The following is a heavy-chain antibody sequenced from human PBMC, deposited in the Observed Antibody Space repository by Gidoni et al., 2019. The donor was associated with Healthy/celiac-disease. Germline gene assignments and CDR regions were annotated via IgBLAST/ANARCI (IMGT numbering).Heavy chain of an antibody. CDR1: GDRVSSNSAA. D-gene: IGHD6-19*01. CDR2: TYYRSKWYN. J-gene: IGHJ6*02. CDR3: ARVPSVAGTRLYYYYGMDV. Sequence: QVQLQQSGPGLVKPSQTLSLTCAISGDRVSSNSAAWNWIRQSPSRGLEWLGRTYYRSKWYNDYAVSVKSRITINPDTSKNQFSLQLNSVTPEDTAVYYCARVPSVAGTRLYYYYGMDVWGQGTTVTVSS. V-gene: IGHV6-1*01.